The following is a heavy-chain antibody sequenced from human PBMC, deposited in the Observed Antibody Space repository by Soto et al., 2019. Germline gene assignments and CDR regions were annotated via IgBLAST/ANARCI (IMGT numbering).Heavy chain of an antibody. V-gene: IGHV3-23*01. CDR2: ISGSGGST. Sequence: GGSLRLSCAASGFTFSSYAMSWVRQAPGKGLEWVSAISGSGGSTYYADSLKGRFTISRENSKNPLYLQMNSLRAEDTAVYYCAKCRNSSPNSLFNYWGQGTLVTVSS. CDR1: GFTFSSYA. D-gene: IGHD6-13*01. CDR3: AKCRNSSPNSLFNY. J-gene: IGHJ4*02.